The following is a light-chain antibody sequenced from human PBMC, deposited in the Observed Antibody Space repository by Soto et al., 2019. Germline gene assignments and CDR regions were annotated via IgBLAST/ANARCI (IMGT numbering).Light chain of an antibody. CDR3: SSYTSSSPLYV. Sequence: QSALTQPASVSGSPGQSITISCTGTSSDFGGYNYVSWYQQHPGKAPKLMIYDVSNRPSGVSNRFSGSKSGNTASLTISGLQAEDEADYYCSSYTSSSPLYVFGTGTKVTV. CDR2: DVS. V-gene: IGLV2-14*01. J-gene: IGLJ1*01. CDR1: SSDFGGYNY.